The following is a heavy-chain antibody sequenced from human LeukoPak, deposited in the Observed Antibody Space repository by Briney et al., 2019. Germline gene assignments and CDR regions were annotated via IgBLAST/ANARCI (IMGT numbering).Heavy chain of an antibody. J-gene: IGHJ4*02. Sequence: PSETLSLTCSVSGYSIRSGYHWAWIRQSPGKGLEWIGSIYHSGTTYYNSSFKSRVTISVDTSKNQFSLKLSSVTAADTAVYYCAGGPRFLWIGERWGQGTQVTVSS. CDR3: AGGPRFLWIGER. V-gene: IGHV4-38-2*02. CDR2: IYHSGTT. CDR1: GYSIRSGYH. D-gene: IGHD3-10*01.